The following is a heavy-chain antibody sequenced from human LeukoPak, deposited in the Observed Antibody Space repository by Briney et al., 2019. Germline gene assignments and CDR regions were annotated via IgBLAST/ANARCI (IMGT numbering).Heavy chain of an antibody. CDR1: GFTFCVFS. CDR2: ISSSSSTI. J-gene: IGHJ4*02. D-gene: IGHD1-26*01. V-gene: IGHV3-48*02. CDR3: ARDFACGKCN. Sequence: GGSLRLSSAASGFTFCVFSVGWVRQAPGKGLEWVSYISSSSSTIYYADSVKGRFTISRDDAKNSLYLQMNSLRDEDTAVYYCARDFACGKCNWGQRILVTVSS.